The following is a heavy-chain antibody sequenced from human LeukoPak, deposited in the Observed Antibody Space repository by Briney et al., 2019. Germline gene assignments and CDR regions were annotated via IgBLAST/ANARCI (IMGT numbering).Heavy chain of an antibody. CDR1: GFTFSSFA. J-gene: IGHJ4*02. Sequence: PGRSLRLSCAASGFTFSSFAISWVRQAPGKGLEWVSAISGSGGSTYYAASVKGRFTISRDNSKNTVYLQMNSLRAEDTAVYYCAKDGYRYYDSSGYYYDWGQGTLVTVSS. D-gene: IGHD3-22*01. CDR2: ISGSGGST. V-gene: IGHV3-23*01. CDR3: AKDGYRYYDSSGYYYD.